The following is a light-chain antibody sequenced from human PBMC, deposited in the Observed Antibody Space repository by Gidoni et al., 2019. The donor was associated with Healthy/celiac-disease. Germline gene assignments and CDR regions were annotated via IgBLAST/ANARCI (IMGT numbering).Light chain of an antibody. CDR2: DAS. CDR1: QSVSSY. CDR3: KQGSNWPKT. Sequence: EIVFTHPPSTLALSPGERATLSCRASQSVSSYLAWYQQKPGQAPRLLIYDASNRATGIPARFSGSGSGTDFNPTISSLEPEDFAVYYCKQGSNWPKTFGQGTKVEIK. J-gene: IGKJ1*01. V-gene: IGKV3-11*01.